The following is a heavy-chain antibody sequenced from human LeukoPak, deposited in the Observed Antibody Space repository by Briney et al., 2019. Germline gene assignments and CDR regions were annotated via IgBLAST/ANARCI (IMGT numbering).Heavy chain of an antibody. CDR2: ISGSCGST. CDR3: AKDSIVATHLFDY. CDR1: GFTFSSYA. V-gene: IGHV3-23*01. Sequence: GGSLGLSCAASGFTFSSYAMSGVRQAPGKGREWVSAISGSCGSTYYADSVKGRFTISRDNSKNTLYLQMNSLRAEDTAVYYCAKDSIVATHLFDYWGQGTLVTVSS. J-gene: IGHJ4*02. D-gene: IGHD5-12*01.